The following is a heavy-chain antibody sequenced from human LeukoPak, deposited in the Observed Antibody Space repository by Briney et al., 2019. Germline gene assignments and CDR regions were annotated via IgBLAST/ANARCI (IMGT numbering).Heavy chain of an antibody. CDR2: IYNSGST. J-gene: IGHJ6*03. V-gene: IGHV4-59*12. CDR1: GGSISSSY. CDR3: ARGGYYYGSGSFYYYYYMDV. D-gene: IGHD3-10*01. Sequence: SETLSLTCTVSGGSISSSYWSWIRQPPGKGLEWIGYIYNSGSTSYNPSLKSRVTISVDASKNQFSLKLSSVTAADTAVYCCARGGYYYGSGSFYYYYYMDVWGKGTTVTVSS.